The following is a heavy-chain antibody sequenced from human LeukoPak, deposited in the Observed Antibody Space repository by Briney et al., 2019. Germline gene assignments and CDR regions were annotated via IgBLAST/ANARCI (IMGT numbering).Heavy chain of an antibody. Sequence: GASVKVSCKASGYTFVDYGISWVRQAPGQGLEWMGWISADIGNTNYAQKIQGRVTMTRDRSTSTGYMELTSLTSDDTAVYYCARDRLGYCGYGSCLLFDNWGQGTLVTVSS. V-gene: IGHV1-18*01. J-gene: IGHJ4*02. CDR1: GYTFVDYG. D-gene: IGHD2-21*01. CDR2: ISADIGNT. CDR3: ARDRLGYCGYGSCLLFDN.